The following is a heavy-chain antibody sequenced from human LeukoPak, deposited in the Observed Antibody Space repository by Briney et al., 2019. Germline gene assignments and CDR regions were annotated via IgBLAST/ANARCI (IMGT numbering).Heavy chain of an antibody. J-gene: IGHJ3*02. D-gene: IGHD3-10*01. Sequence: GGCLRLSCAASGFSSYVMHWVREAPGKGLEWVAVISDDGSNKYYADSVKGRFTISRDNSKNTLYLQMNSLRAEDTAVYYCAREGYGSYAFDIWGQGKMVTVSS. CDR3: AREGYGSYAFDI. V-gene: IGHV3-30-3*01. CDR2: ISDDGSNK. CDR1: GFSSYV.